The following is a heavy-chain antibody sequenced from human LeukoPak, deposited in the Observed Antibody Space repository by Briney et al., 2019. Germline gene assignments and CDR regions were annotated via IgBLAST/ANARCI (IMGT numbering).Heavy chain of an antibody. CDR2: IYYSGST. V-gene: IGHV4-59*08. Sequence: SETLSLTCTVSGGSISSYYWSWIRQPPGKGLEWIGYIYYSGSTNYNPSLKSRVTISVDTSKNQFSLKLSSVTAADTAVYYCARHRSGLGNFDYWGQGTLVTVSS. D-gene: IGHD3-22*01. CDR3: ARHRSGLGNFDY. J-gene: IGHJ4*02. CDR1: GGSISSYY.